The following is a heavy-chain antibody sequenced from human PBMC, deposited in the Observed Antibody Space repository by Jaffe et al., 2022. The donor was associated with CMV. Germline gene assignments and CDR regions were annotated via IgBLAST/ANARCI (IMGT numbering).Heavy chain of an antibody. V-gene: IGHV3-21*01. J-gene: IGHJ3*02. CDR3: AREKVGADAFDI. CDR2: ISSSSSYI. Sequence: EVQLVESGGGLVKPGGSLRLSCAASGFTFSSYSMNWVRQAPGKGLEWVSSISSSSSYIYYADSVKGRFTISRDNAKNSLYLQMNSLRAEDTAVYYCAREKVGADAFDIWGQGTMVTVSS. CDR1: GFTFSSYS.